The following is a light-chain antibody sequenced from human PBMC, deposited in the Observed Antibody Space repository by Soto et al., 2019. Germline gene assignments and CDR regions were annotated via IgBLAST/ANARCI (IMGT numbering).Light chain of an antibody. V-gene: IGKV1-5*01. CDR2: DAS. CDR3: QQYNSYSWT. J-gene: IGKJ1*01. CDR1: QRISSW. Sequence: DIQMTQSPSTLSASVGDRVTITCRASQRISSWLAWYQQKPGKAPNLLIYDASSLVSGVPSRFSGSGSGTDFTITVSSLQPDYFATYYCQQYNSYSWTFGGGTKVEIK.